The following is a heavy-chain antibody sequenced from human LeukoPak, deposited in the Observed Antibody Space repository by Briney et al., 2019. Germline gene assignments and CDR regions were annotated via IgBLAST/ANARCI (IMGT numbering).Heavy chain of an antibody. CDR2: IYTSGST. Sequence: SETLSLTCTVSGGSISSYYWSWIRQPAGKGLEWIGRIYTSGSTNYNPSLKSRVTMSVDTSKNQFSLKLSSVTAADTAVYYCASRSLYGDYSYWGQRTLVTVSS. CDR3: ASRSLYGDYSY. CDR1: GGSISSYY. J-gene: IGHJ4*02. D-gene: IGHD4-17*01. V-gene: IGHV4-4*07.